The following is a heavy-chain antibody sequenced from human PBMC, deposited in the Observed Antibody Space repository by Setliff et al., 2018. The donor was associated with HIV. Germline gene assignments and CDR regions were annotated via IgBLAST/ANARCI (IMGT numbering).Heavy chain of an antibody. D-gene: IGHD2-21*02. CDR3: ARAMRGVVVTNMYYYYGMDV. V-gene: IGHV4-38-2*02. CDR1: GYSISSGYY. CDR2: IYHSGST. J-gene: IGHJ6*02. Sequence: SETLSLTCTVSGYSISSGYYWGWIRQPPGKGLEWIGSIYHSGSTYYNPSLKSRVSISVDTSKNQFSLKLSSVTAADTAVYYCARAMRGVVVTNMYYYYGMDVGCQGTTVTVSS.